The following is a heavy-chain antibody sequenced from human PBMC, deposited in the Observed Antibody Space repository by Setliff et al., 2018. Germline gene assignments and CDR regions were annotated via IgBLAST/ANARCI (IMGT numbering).Heavy chain of an antibody. CDR1: GFTFSSYK. J-gene: IGHJ6*03. CDR2: ISYDVINK. V-gene: IGHV3-30*01. Sequence: GGSLRLSCAASGFTFSSYKMHWVRQAPGKGLEWVSVISYDVINKFYADSVKGRFTISRDNSKNTLFLQMNSLRAEDTAIYYCARGEHIVSGDFYHYIDVWGKGTTVTVSS. D-gene: IGHD2-15*01. CDR3: ARGEHIVSGDFYHYIDV.